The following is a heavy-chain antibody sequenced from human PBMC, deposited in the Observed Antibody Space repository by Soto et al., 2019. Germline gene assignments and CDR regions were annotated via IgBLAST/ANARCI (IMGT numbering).Heavy chain of an antibody. Sequence: ASVKVSCKASGYTFTSYGISWVRQAPGQGLEWMGWISAYNGNTNYAQKLQGRVTMTTDTSTSTAHMELRSLRSDDTAVYYCATSRYYYDSSGYYPDAFDIWGQGTMVTVSS. V-gene: IGHV1-18*01. CDR3: ATSRYYYDSSGYYPDAFDI. CDR1: GYTFTSYG. D-gene: IGHD3-22*01. CDR2: ISAYNGNT. J-gene: IGHJ3*02.